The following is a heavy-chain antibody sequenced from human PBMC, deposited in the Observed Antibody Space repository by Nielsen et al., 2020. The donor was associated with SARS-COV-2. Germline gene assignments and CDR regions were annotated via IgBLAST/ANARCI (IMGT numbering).Heavy chain of an antibody. CDR1: GFTVSTNY. D-gene: IGHD1-26*01. V-gene: IGHV3-66*01. CDR2: MYSGGTT. Sequence: GGSLRLSCAASGFTVSTNYMTWVRQAPGKGLEWVSVMYSGGTTYYADSVRGRFTISRDNSKNTLYLQMNRLRAEDTAVYYCAREDSWELLRTYDALDIWGQGTMVSVSS. J-gene: IGHJ3*02. CDR3: AREDSWELLRTYDALDI.